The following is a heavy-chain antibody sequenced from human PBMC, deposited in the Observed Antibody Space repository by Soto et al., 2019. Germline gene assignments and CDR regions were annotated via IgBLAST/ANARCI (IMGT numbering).Heavy chain of an antibody. Sequence: RLSCAASGFTFSSYAMHWVRQAPGKGLEWVAVISYDGSNKYYADSVKGRFTISRDNSKNTLYLQMNSLRAEDTAVYYCARDDSRIVGATGFDYWGQGTLVTVSS. J-gene: IGHJ4*02. V-gene: IGHV3-30-3*01. CDR3: ARDDSRIVGATGFDY. D-gene: IGHD1-26*01. CDR1: GFTFSSYA. CDR2: ISYDGSNK.